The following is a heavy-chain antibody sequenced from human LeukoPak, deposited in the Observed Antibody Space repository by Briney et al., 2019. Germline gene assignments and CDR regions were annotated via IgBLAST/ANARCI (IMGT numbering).Heavy chain of an antibody. CDR2: IIPIFGTA. Sequence: ASVKVSCKASGGTFSSYAISWVRQAPGQGLEWMGGIIPIFGTANYAQKFQGRVTITADESTSTAYMELSSLRSEDTAVYYCARDRPYLTSSSHDAFDIWGQGTMVTVSS. CDR3: ARDRPYLTSSSHDAFDI. J-gene: IGHJ3*02. CDR1: GGTFSSYA. V-gene: IGHV1-69*13. D-gene: IGHD2-2*01.